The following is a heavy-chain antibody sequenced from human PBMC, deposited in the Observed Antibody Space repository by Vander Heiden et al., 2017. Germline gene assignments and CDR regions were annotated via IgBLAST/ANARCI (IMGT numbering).Heavy chain of an antibody. J-gene: IGHJ5*02. CDR3: ARAAAGTAWFDP. D-gene: IGHD6-13*01. Sequence: VQLVQSGAEVPKPGESLKISCKGAGYSFTRYWLGWVRQMPGNGLEWMGIIYPGHSDTRDSPSFQGQVTISADKSSSTAYLQWGSLKASDTAMYYGARAAAGTAWFDPWGQVTLVTVSS. CDR2: IYPGHSDT. V-gene: IGHV5-51*01. CDR1: GYSFTRYW.